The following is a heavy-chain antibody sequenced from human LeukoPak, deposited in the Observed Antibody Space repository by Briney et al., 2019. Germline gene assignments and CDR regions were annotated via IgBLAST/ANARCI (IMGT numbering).Heavy chain of an antibody. CDR3: ARDGGYSSKMNYYYYGMDV. CDR2: IKQDRSEK. CDR1: GFTFSSYW. Sequence: GGSLRLSCAASGFTFSSYWMSWVRQAPGKGLEWVANIKQDRSEKYYVDSVKGRFTISRDNAKNSLYLQMNSLRAEDTAVYYCARDGGYSSKMNYYYYGMDVWGQGTTVTVSS. J-gene: IGHJ6*02. V-gene: IGHV3-7*03. D-gene: IGHD6-19*01.